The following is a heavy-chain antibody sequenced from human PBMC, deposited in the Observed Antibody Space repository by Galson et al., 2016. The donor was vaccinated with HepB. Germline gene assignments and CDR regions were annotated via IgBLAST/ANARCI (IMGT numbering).Heavy chain of an antibody. CDR3: ARVKFSTYDPFDS. CDR1: GYTFTRYP. Sequence: SVKVSCKASGYTFTRYPLHWVRQAPGQRPEWMGWINSGNGNTKYSPDFQDRVTITSDTSANTAYMELSGLRSEDTGVYYCARVKFSTYDPFDSWGQGTLVTVSS. D-gene: IGHD3-22*01. V-gene: IGHV1-3*03. CDR2: INSGNGNT. J-gene: IGHJ5*01.